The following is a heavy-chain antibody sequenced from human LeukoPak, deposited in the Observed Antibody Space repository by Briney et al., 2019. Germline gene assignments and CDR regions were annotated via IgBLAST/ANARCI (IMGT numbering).Heavy chain of an antibody. D-gene: IGHD5-24*01. Sequence: GGSLRLSCAASGFTFSSYAMSWVRRAPGKGLEWVSAISGSGGSTYYADSVKGRFTISRDNSKITLYLQMNSLRAEDTAVYYCAKNFLDGWVADYWCQGTLVTVSS. V-gene: IGHV3-23*01. CDR1: GFTFSSYA. J-gene: IGHJ4*02. CDR2: ISGSGGST. CDR3: AKNFLDGWVADY.